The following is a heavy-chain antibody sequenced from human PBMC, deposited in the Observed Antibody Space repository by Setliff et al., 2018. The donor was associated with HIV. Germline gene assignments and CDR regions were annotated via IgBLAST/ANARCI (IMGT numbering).Heavy chain of an antibody. J-gene: IGHJ6*02. CDR3: ARHGVATGTPHYYNFYGMDV. CDR2: ISAYNGNI. CDR1: GYSFINYG. V-gene: IGHV1-18*01. D-gene: IGHD2-21*02. Sequence: ASVKVSCKASGYSFINYGMSWVRQAPGQGLEWMGWISAYNGNIHYAQKLQGRLTVTTDTSTRTAYMELRSLTSDDTAVYYCARHGVATGTPHYYNFYGMDVWGQGTTVTVSS.